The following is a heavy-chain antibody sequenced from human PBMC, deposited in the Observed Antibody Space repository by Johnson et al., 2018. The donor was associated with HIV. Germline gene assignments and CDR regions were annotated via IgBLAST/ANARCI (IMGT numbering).Heavy chain of an antibody. Sequence: QVQLVEFGGAVVQPGRSLRLSCAASGFTFNSHGMHWVRQAPGKGLEWVAFISYDESNNYYADSVKGRFTISRDNSKSTLFLQMSILRGEDTGVYYCAKSLGQQLVVVDAFDITGQGTMVTVSS. CDR1: GFTFNSHG. CDR2: ISYDESNN. J-gene: IGHJ3*02. V-gene: IGHV3-30*18. D-gene: IGHD6-13*01. CDR3: AKSLGQQLVVVDAFDI.